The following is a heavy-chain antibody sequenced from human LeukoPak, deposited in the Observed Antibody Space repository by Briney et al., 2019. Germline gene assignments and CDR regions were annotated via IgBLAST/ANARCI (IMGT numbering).Heavy chain of an antibody. D-gene: IGHD6-13*01. Sequence: ASVKVSCKASGGTFSSYAISWVRQAPGQGLEWMGGINTNNGNTNYAQKFQGRVTMTTDTSTTTAYMELRSLRSDDTAVYYCARGPIAAAGDYWGRGTLVTVSS. V-gene: IGHV1-18*01. CDR3: ARGPIAAAGDY. J-gene: IGHJ4*02. CDR1: GGTFSSYA. CDR2: INTNNGNT.